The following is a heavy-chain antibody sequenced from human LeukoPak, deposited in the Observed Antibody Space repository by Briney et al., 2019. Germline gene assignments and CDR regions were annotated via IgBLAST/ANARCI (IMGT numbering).Heavy chain of an antibody. J-gene: IGHJ4*02. Sequence: SETLSLTCTVSGGSISSSSYYWGWIRQPPGKGLEWIGSIYYSGSTNYNPSLESRVTISVDKSKNQFSLKLSSVTAADTAVYYCARTSVPGYSSGWYYFDYWGQGTLVTVSS. D-gene: IGHD6-13*01. CDR3: ARTSVPGYSSGWYYFDY. CDR2: IYYSGST. CDR1: GGSISSSSYY. V-gene: IGHV4-39*07.